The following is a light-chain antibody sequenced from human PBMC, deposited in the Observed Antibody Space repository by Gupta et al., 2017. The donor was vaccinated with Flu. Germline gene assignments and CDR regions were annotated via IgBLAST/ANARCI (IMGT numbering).Light chain of an antibody. CDR2: DVT. CDR3: CSYAGNYLYV. J-gene: IGLJ1*01. Sequence: QSALTQPRSVSGSPGQSVTISCTGTSSDVGRYNYVSWYQQHPGRAPKVIIYDVTRRPSGVPDRFSGSKSGNTASLTISGLQAEDEADYYCCSYAGNYLYVFGTGTKVTVL. CDR1: SSDVGRYNY. V-gene: IGLV2-11*01.